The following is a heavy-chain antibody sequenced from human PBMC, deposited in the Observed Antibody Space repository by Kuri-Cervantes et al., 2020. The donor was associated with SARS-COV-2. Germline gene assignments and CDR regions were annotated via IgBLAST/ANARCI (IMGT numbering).Heavy chain of an antibody. J-gene: IGHJ4*02. Sequence: GGSLRLSCEVSGFLFSASGIHWVRQASGKGLEWVGRIRGKANNYATAYVASVKGRFTISRDDSKNMAYLQMNSLKTEDTAVYYCTTLIDYWGQGALVTVSS. V-gene: IGHV3-73*01. CDR2: IRGKANNYAT. CDR1: GFLFSASG. CDR3: TTLIDY.